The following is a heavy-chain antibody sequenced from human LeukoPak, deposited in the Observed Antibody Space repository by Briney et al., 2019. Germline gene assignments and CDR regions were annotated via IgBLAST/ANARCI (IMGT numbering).Heavy chain of an antibody. Sequence: SETLSVTCAVSVGSISISSYFRGWIRQPPGKGLEWIGSIYNSGTTYYNPSLKSRVTISVDTSKNQFSLKLSSVTAADTAVYYCARHADSSGYYFFDYWGQGTLVTVSS. D-gene: IGHD3-22*01. J-gene: IGHJ4*02. V-gene: IGHV4-39*01. CDR3: ARHADSSGYYFFDY. CDR1: VGSISISSYF. CDR2: IYNSGTT.